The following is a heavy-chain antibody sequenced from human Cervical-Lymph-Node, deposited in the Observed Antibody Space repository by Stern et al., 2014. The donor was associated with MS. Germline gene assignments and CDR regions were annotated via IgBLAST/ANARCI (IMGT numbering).Heavy chain of an antibody. CDR3: ASVAVAGTGDQHYYYGLDV. D-gene: IGHD6-19*01. CDR2: ISARSADI. Sequence: VQLVQSGGGLVKPGGSLRLSCAASGFTFRTYTMNWVRQAPGKGLEWISSISARSADIHYADSVKGRFTISRDNAKKSLFLQMNSLRVEDTAVYFCASVAVAGTGDQHYYYGLDVWGQGTTVTVSS. CDR1: GFTFRTYT. J-gene: IGHJ6*02. V-gene: IGHV3-21*01.